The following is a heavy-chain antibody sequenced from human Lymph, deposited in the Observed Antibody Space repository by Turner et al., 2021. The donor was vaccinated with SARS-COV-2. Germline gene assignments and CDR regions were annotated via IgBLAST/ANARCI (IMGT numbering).Heavy chain of an antibody. CDR2: IIPILGIA. J-gene: IGHJ3*02. CDR1: GGTFSTYV. CDR3: ARRHSGNYDAFDI. D-gene: IGHD1-26*01. Sequence: QVQLVQSGAEVKKPGSSVTVSCKASGGTFSTYVISWVRQAPGQGLGWMGGIIPILGIANYAQKFQGRVTITADKSTSTAYMELSSLRSEDTAVYHCARRHSGNYDAFDIWGQGTMVTVSS. V-gene: IGHV1-69*10.